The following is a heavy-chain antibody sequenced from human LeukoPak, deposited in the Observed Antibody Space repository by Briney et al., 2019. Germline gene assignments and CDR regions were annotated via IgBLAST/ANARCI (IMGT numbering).Heavy chain of an antibody. V-gene: IGHV4-59*12. D-gene: IGHD4-17*01. CDR2: VSYSGST. CDR1: GDPIRGYY. CDR3: ARDVWSGKGDYGDYDKAADDAFDI. Sequence: SETLSLTCTISGDPIRGYYWSWLRQSPGKGLEWIGYVSYSGSTNYSPSLNSRVTISMDTSKYQFSLRLRSVTAADTAVYYCARDVWSGKGDYGDYDKAADDAFDIWGQGTMVTVSS. J-gene: IGHJ3*02.